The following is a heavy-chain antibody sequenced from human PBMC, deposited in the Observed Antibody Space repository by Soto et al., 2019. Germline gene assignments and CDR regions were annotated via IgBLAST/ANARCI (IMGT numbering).Heavy chain of an antibody. V-gene: IGHV4-30-4*01. CDR2: IYNSGNT. D-gene: IGHD1-26*01. CDR1: GGSISSGDYD. J-gene: IGHJ4*02. Sequence: QVQLQESGPGLVEPSQTLSLTCTVSGGSISSGDYDWSWIRQPPGKDLEWIGHIYNSGNTYSNPSVKSRLTISVDTSKNQFSLKLSSVTAADTAMYYCARGPSGDKVDYWGQGTLVTVSS. CDR3: ARGPSGDKVDY.